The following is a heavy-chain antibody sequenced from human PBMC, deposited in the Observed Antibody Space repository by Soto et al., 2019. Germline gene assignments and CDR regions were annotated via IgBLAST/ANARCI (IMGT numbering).Heavy chain of an antibody. CDR1: GDSVSSKSAA. Sequence: QTLSLTCDISGDSVSSKSAAWNWIRQTPSRGLEWLGRTYYRSKWSISVKSRVTVNPDTFKNQFSLQLNSVTPEDTAVYYCARGSWDDVSGHYYMDVWGKGTTVTVSS. J-gene: IGHJ6*03. CDR2: TYYRSKW. V-gene: IGHV6-1*01. CDR3: ARGSWDDVSGHYYMDV. D-gene: IGHD1-1*01.